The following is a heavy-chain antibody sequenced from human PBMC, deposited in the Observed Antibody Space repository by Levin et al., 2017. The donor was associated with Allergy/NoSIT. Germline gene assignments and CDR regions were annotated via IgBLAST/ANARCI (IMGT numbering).Heavy chain of an antibody. CDR2: ISSSSSYI. CDR1: GFTFSSYS. Sequence: GESLKISCAASGFTFSSYSMNWVRQAPGKGLEWVSSISSSSSYIYYADSVKGRFTISRDNAKNSLYLQMNSLRAEDTAVYYCARRSNRFLEWLFDAFDIWGQGTMVTVSS. J-gene: IGHJ3*02. CDR3: ARRSNRFLEWLFDAFDI. D-gene: IGHD3-3*01. V-gene: IGHV3-21*01.